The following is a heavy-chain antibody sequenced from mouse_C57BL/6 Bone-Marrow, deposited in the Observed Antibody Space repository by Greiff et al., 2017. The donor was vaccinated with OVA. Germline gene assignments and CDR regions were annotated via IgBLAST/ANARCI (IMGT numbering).Heavy chain of an antibody. V-gene: IGHV14-3*01. CDR2: IDPANDNT. D-gene: IGHD1-1*01. Sequence: EVNVVESVAELVRPGASVKLSCTASGFNIKNTYMHWVKQRPEQGLEWIGRIDPANDNTKYAPQFQGKATMTADTSSNTAYLQLSSLSSEDTAVYCCARGNFGSSVYAMDYGGQGTSVTVSA. CDR1: GFNIKNTY. CDR3: ARGNFGSSVYAMDY. J-gene: IGHJ4*01.